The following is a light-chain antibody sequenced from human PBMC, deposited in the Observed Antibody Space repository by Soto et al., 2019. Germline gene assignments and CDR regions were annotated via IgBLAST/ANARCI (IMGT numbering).Light chain of an antibody. CDR3: SSYRSNNTLI. CDR2: EVS. Sequence: QSALTQPASVSRSPGQSFTISCSGTSSDVGGYNYVSWYQQHPGKAPKLMIYEVSNRPSGVSHRFSGSKSGNTASLTISGLQAEDEADYYCSSYRSNNTLIFGGGTQLTVL. CDR1: SSDVGGYNY. J-gene: IGLJ7*01. V-gene: IGLV2-14*01.